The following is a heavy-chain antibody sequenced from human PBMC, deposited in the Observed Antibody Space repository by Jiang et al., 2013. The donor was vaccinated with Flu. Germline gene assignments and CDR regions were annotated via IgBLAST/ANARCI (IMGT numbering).Heavy chain of an antibody. CDR2: IYYSGST. V-gene: IGHV4-59*01. Sequence: GPGLVKPSETLSLTCTVSGGSISSYYWSWVRQPPGKGLEWIGYIYYSGSTNYNPSLKSRVTISVDTSKNQFSLKLSSVTAADTAVYYCAREGELGIDAFDIWGQGDNGHRLF. J-gene: IGHJ3*02. CDR1: GGSISSYY. CDR3: AREGELGIDAFDI. D-gene: IGHD7-27*01.